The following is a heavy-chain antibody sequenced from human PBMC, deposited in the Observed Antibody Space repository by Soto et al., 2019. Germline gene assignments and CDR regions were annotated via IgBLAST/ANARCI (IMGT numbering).Heavy chain of an antibody. J-gene: IGHJ5*02. CDR3: ANQIAAAGFAWFDP. V-gene: IGHV4-31*03. Sequence: SETLSLTCTVSGGSISSGGYYWSWIRQHPGKGLEWIGYIYYSGSTYYNPSLKSRVTISVDTSKNQFSLKLSSVTAADTAVYYCANQIAAAGFAWFDPWGQGTLVTVSS. D-gene: IGHD6-13*01. CDR1: GGSISSGGYY. CDR2: IYYSGST.